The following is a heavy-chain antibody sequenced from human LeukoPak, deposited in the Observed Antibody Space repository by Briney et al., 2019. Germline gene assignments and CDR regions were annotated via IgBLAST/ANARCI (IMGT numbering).Heavy chain of an antibody. J-gene: IGHJ2*01. CDR3: ARCRGPDTVTRLSWGPPKIRYWYFDL. CDR1: GGSISSSSYY. D-gene: IGHD4-17*01. V-gene: IGHV4-39*07. Sequence: SETLSLTCTLSGGSISSSSYYWGWIRQPPGKGLEWIGSIDYSGSTNYSPSLKSRVTISVDTSKNQFSLKLSSVTAADTAVYYCARCRGPDTVTRLSWGPPKIRYWYFDLWGRGTLVTVSS. CDR2: IDYSGST.